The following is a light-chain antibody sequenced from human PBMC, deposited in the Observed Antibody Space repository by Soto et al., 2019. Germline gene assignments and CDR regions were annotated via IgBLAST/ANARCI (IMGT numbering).Light chain of an antibody. J-gene: IGKJ4*01. CDR1: QDINSW. CDR2: IAS. CDR3: QQSKSFPLT. V-gene: IGKV1-12*01. Sequence: DIQMPQSPSSVSASVGDRVTITCRASQDINSWLTWYQQKPGKAPNVLIYIASRLQPGVPSRFSGRGSGTDFSLTISNLQPEDCATYFCQQSKSFPLTFRGGTKVEIK.